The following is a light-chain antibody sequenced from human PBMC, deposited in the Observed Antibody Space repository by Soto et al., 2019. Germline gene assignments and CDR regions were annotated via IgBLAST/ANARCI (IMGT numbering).Light chain of an antibody. CDR2: AAS. CDR3: QQTYSAPPWT. Sequence: DIQMTQSPTSLSASVGDRVTISCRASQSISTYLSWYQQKPGKAPRLLIYAASTVQSGVPPRFSGSGSVTDFILTISSRRSEDIATYFWQQTYSAPPWTFGQGTKVDIK. CDR1: QSISTY. V-gene: IGKV1-39*01. J-gene: IGKJ1*01.